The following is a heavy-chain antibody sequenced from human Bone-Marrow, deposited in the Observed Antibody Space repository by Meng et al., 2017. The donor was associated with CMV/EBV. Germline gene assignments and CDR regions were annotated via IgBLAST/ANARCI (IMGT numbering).Heavy chain of an antibody. CDR2: ISYDGSNK. Sequence: AASGFTFSSYAMHWVRQAPGKGLKWVAVISYDGSNKYYADSVKGRFTISRDNSKNTLYLQMNSLRAEDTAVYYCARDGGWELLVFDYGGQG. CDR3: ARDGGWELLVFDY. J-gene: IGHJ4*02. V-gene: IGHV3-30-3*01. D-gene: IGHD1-26*01. CDR1: GFTFSSYA.